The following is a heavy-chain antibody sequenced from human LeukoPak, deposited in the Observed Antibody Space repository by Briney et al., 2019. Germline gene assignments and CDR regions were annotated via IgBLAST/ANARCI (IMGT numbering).Heavy chain of an antibody. J-gene: IGHJ4*02. D-gene: IGHD3-16*01. CDR1: GGSISSSSYY. Sequence: SETLSLTCTVSGGSISSSSYYWGWIRQPPGKGLEWIGYIYYSGSTNYNPSLKSRVTISVDTSKNQFSLKLSSVTAADTAVYYCARGGPPHFDYWGQGTLVTVSS. CDR2: IYYSGST. CDR3: ARGGPPHFDY. V-gene: IGHV4-61*05.